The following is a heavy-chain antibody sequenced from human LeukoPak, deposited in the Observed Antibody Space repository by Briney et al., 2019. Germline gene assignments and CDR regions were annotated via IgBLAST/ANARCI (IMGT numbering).Heavy chain of an antibody. CDR1: GYTFTGYY. CDR2: INPNSGGT. CDR3: ASDDGGAAGTRGEFDY. J-gene: IGHJ4*02. D-gene: IGHD6-13*01. Sequence: ASVKVSCKASGYTFTGYYMHWVRQAPGQGLEWMGWINPNSGGTNYAQKFQGRVTMTRDTSISTAYMELSRLRSDDTAVYYCASDDGGAAGTRGEFDYWGQGTLVTVSS. V-gene: IGHV1-2*02.